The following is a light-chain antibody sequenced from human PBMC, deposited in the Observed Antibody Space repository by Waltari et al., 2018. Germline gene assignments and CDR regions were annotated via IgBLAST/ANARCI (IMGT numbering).Light chain of an antibody. CDR2: DTS. J-gene: IGKJ4*01. CDR3: QQRRRWPLT. CDR1: QTVNTY. V-gene: IGKV3-11*01. Sequence: EIVLTQSPATLSLSPGERATLSCRASQTVNTYLAWYQQRPGQAPSLLIYDTSNRATGIPDRFSGSGSETDFTRTISSLEPEDFAVYYCQQRRRWPLTFGGGSKVEI.